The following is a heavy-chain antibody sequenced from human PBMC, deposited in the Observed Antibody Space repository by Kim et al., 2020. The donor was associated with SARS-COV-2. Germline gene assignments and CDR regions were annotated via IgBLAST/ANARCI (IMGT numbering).Heavy chain of an antibody. Sequence: SETLSLTCAVYGGSFSGNYWSWIRQRPGTGQEWIGEINHSGSGNYNSTLNSRVTISVDTSKNQFSLYLSPVTAADAAAYYCARGTRQWVVRG. J-gene: IGHJ1*01. CDR1: GGSFSGNY. V-gene: IGHV4-34*01. CDR3: ARGTRQWVV. D-gene: IGHD6-19*01. CDR2: INHSGSG.